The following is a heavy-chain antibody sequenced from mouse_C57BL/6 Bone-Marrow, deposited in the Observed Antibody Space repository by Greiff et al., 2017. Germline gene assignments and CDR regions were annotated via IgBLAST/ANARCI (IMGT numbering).Heavy chain of an antibody. D-gene: IGHD1-1*01. CDR1: GFNIKDDY. CDR2: IDPENGDT. J-gene: IGHJ3*01. Sequence: EVKLVESGAELVRPGASVKLSCTASGFNIKDDYMHWVKQRPEQGLEWIGWIDPENGDTEYASKFPGQATITADTSSNTAYLQLSSLASEDTAVYYCTTFPFIPPFAYWGQGTLVTVSA. CDR3: TTFPFIPPFAY. V-gene: IGHV14-4*01.